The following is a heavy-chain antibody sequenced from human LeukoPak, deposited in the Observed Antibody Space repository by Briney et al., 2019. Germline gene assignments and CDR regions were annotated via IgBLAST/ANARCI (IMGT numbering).Heavy chain of an antibody. V-gene: IGHV5-51*01. CDR2: IYPSDSDT. CDR1: GYSFTSHW. Sequence: GESLKISCKGSGYSFTSHWIGWVRQMPGKGLEWMGIIYPSDSDTRYSPSFQGQVTISADKSISTAYVQWSSLKASDTVMYYCASPLGDYYDSSGYLDAFDIWGQGTMVTVSS. J-gene: IGHJ3*02. CDR3: ASPLGDYYDSSGYLDAFDI. D-gene: IGHD3-22*01.